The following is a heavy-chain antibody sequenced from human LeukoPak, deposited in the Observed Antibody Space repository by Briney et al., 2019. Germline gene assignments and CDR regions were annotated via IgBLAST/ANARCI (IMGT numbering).Heavy chain of an antibody. D-gene: IGHD1-26*01. J-gene: IGHJ4*02. CDR3: ARGVNSGYFDY. CDR2: MNPSGGST. V-gene: IGHV1-46*01. Sequence: ASVKVSCKASGYTFTNYYIHWVRQAPGQGLEWMGIMNPSGGSTSYAQKFQGRITMTRDMSTSTVYMDLSSLRSEDTAVYYCARGVNSGYFDYCGQGTLVTVSS. CDR1: GYTFTNYY.